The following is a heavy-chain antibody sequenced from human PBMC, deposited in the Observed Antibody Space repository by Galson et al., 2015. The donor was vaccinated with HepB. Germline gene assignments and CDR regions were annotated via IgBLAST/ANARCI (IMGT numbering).Heavy chain of an antibody. CDR1: GFTFSNAW. V-gene: IGHV3-15*01. Sequence: SLRLSCAASGFTFSNAWMSWVRQAPGKGLEWVGRIKSKTDGGTTDYAAPVKGRFTISRDDSKNTLYLQMNSLKTEDTAVYYCTTAVIDYYDSSGYPHFDYWGQGTLVTVSS. CDR2: IKSKTDGGTT. J-gene: IGHJ4*02. CDR3: TTAVIDYYDSSGYPHFDY. D-gene: IGHD3-22*01.